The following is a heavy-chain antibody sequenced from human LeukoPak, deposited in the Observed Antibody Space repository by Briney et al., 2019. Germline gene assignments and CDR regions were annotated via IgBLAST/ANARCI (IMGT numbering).Heavy chain of an antibody. CDR2: INSDGSST. CDR3: ARESYYYGSGIRQMFDP. J-gene: IGHJ5*02. D-gene: IGHD3-10*01. CDR1: GFTFSSYW. Sequence: HPGGSLRLSCAASGFTFSSYWMHWVRQAPGKGLVWVSRINSDGSSTSYADSVKGRFTISRDNAKNTLYPQMNSLRAEDTAVYYCARESYYYGSGIRQMFDPWGQGTLVTVSS. V-gene: IGHV3-74*01.